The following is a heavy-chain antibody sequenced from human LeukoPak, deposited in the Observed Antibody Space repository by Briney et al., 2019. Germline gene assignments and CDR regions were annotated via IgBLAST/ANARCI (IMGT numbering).Heavy chain of an antibody. CDR3: ARDLYSSSWYWVY. CDR1: GYTFTGYY. Sequence: ASVTVSCKASGYTFTGYYMHWVRQAPGQGLEWMGWINPNSGGTNYAQKFQGRVTMTRDTSISTAYMELSRLRSDDTAVYYCARDLYSSSWYWVYWGQGTLVTVSS. J-gene: IGHJ4*02. D-gene: IGHD6-13*01. CDR2: INPNSGGT. V-gene: IGHV1-2*02.